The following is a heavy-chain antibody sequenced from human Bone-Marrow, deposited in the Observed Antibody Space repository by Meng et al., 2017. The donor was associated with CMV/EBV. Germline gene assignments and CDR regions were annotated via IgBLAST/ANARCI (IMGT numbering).Heavy chain of an antibody. D-gene: IGHD1-14*01. CDR2: MSPNSGNA. J-gene: IGHJ4*02. CDR3: ARDLPAGTTIRLDY. V-gene: IGHV1-8*03. Sequence: NASGYTFTTYDINWVRQAPGQGLEWVGWMSPNSGNADFAEKFQGRVSITRNISIRTAYIELRSLTSDDTAVYYCARDLPAGTTIRLDYWGQGTLVTVSS. CDR1: GYTFTTYD.